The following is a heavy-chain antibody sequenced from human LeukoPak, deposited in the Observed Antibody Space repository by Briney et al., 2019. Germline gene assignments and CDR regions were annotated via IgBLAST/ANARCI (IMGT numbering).Heavy chain of an antibody. J-gene: IGHJ5*01. CDR2: INPNSGGT. V-gene: IGHV1-2*02. CDR3: ARGSYGSGSYYKEWGNWFDY. Sequence: ASVKVSCKASGYTFTGYYMHWVRQAPGQGLEWMGWINPNSGGTNYAQRFQGRVTMTRDTSISTAYMELSRLRSDDTAVYYCARGSYGSGSYYKEWGNWFDYWGQGTLVTVSS. D-gene: IGHD3-10*01. CDR1: GYTFTGYY.